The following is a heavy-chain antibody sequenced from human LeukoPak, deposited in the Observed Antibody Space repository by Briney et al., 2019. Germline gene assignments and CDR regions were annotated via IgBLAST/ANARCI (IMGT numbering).Heavy chain of an antibody. CDR2: ISSSGSTI. D-gene: IGHD3-10*01. V-gene: IGHV3-48*03. CDR1: GFTFSSYE. CDR3: AKDETMVRGVTPGPDY. Sequence: GGSLRLSCAASGFTFSSYEMNWVRQAPGKGLEWVSYISSSGSTIYYADSVKGRFTISRDNSKNTLYLQMNSLRAEDTAVYYCAKDETMVRGVTPGPDYWGQGTLVTVSS. J-gene: IGHJ4*02.